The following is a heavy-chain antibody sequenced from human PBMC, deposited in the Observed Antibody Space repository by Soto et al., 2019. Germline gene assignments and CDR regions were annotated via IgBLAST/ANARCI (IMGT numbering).Heavy chain of an antibody. V-gene: IGHV4-61*01. D-gene: IGHD3-9*01. CDR2: IYYSGST. CDR1: GCSVSSGSYY. J-gene: IGHJ4*02. Sequence: SETLSLTCTVSGCSVSSGSYYWSWIRQPPGKGLEWIGYIYYSGSTNYNPSLKSRVTISVDTSKNQFSLKLSSVTAADTAVYYCARDGNYDILTGHYAPFDYWGQGTLVTVSS. CDR3: ARDGNYDILTGHYAPFDY.